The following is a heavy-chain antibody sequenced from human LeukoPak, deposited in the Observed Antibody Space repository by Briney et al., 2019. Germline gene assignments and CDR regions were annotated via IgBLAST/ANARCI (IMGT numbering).Heavy chain of an antibody. Sequence: PSETLSLTCTVSGGSISSYYWSWIRQPPGKGLEWIGYIYYSGSTNYNPSLKSRVTISEDTSKNQFSLKLSSVTAADTAVYYCARSIAVAGRYDAFDIWGQGTMVTVSS. V-gene: IGHV4-59*01. CDR1: GGSISSYY. J-gene: IGHJ3*02. CDR2: IYYSGST. CDR3: ARSIAVAGRYDAFDI. D-gene: IGHD6-19*01.